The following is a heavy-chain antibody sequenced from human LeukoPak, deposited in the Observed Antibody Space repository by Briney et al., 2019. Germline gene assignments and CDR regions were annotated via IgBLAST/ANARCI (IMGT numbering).Heavy chain of an antibody. CDR2: INSDELHP. V-gene: IGHV3-74*01. CDR3: VRDKGGDYAFDR. Sequence: GGSLRLSCTASGFSFINYWMHWVRQAPGKGLVWVSRINSDELHPSYADSVKGRFTISRDNARNTLYLQMSGLTDEDTAVYYCVRDKGGDYAFDRWGHGTLVTVSS. CDR1: GFSFINYW. D-gene: IGHD4-17*01. J-gene: IGHJ4*01.